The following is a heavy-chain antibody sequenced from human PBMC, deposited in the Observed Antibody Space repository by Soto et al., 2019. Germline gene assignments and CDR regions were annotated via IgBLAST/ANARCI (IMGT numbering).Heavy chain of an antibody. CDR3: ASHSYLSWFDP. CDR2: IYYRGST. J-gene: IGHJ5*02. CDR1: GGSISSYY. Sequence: QVQLQESGPGLVKPSETLSLTCTVSGGSISSYYWSWIRQPPGKGLEWIGYIYYRGSTNHNPSLKSRVTISVDTSKNQFSLKLSSVTAADTAVYYCASHSYLSWFDPWGQGTLVTVSS. V-gene: IGHV4-59*01. D-gene: IGHD5-18*01.